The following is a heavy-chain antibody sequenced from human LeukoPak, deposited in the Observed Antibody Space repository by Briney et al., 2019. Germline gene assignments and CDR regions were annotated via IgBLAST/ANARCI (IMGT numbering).Heavy chain of an antibody. CDR3: ARDGYYYDSSGYFDY. CDR1: GFTFSSYG. V-gene: IGHV3-30*03. Sequence: GGSLRLSCAASGFTFSSYGMHWVRQAPGKGLEWVAVISYDGNNRYYADSVKGRFTISRDNSKNTLYLQMNSLRAEDTAVYYCARDGYYYDSSGYFDYWGQGTLVTVSS. J-gene: IGHJ4*02. CDR2: ISYDGNNR. D-gene: IGHD3-22*01.